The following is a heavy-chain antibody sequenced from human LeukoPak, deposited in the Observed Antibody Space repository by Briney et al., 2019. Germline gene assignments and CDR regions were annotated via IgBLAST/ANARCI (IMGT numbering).Heavy chain of an antibody. D-gene: IGHD3-22*01. Sequence: SETLSLTCSVSNASIISSSYYWGWIRQPPGKGLEWIGSIYYRGRTYYNPSLKIRVTITADTSKNQFSLNLNSVTASDTAVYYCARQKILDDNYDSSGYYVDQWGQGSLVTVSS. CDR1: NASIISSSYY. V-gene: IGHV4-39*01. CDR2: IYYRGRT. J-gene: IGHJ4*02. CDR3: ARQKILDDNYDSSGYYVDQ.